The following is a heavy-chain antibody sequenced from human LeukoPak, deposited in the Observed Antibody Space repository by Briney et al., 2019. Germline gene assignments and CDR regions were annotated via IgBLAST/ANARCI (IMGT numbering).Heavy chain of an antibody. D-gene: IGHD3-9*01. J-gene: IGHJ4*02. CDR3: ARDLDWILFDY. V-gene: IGHV3-74*03. CDR2: IRPEGTTT. CDR1: GFTFSTYW. Sequence: GGSLRLSCAASGFTFSTYWMHWVRQAPGKGLVWVARIRPEGTTTAYADPVKGRFTISRDNAKNTLFLQMNGLSAEDTAVYYCARDLDWILFDYWGQGTLVTVSS.